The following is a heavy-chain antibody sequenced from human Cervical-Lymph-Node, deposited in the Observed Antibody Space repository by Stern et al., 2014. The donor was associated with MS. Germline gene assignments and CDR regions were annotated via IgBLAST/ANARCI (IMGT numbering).Heavy chain of an antibody. CDR3: AKDRRGGYNYLYGMDV. Sequence: VQLVESGGGVVQPGTSLRLSCTGSRFTFRSYGIHWVRQAPGKGLEGVSVTSYDGGNRQYADYVKGRFTISRDNSKNTVYLHLNSLRPEDTGVYHCAKDRRGGYNYLYGMDVWGQGTTVTVS. V-gene: IGHV3-30*18. J-gene: IGHJ6*02. D-gene: IGHD5-18*01. CDR2: TSYDGGNR. CDR1: RFTFRSYG.